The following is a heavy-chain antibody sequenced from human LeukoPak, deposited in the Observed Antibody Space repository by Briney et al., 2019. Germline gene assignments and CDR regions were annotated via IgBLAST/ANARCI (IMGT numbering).Heavy chain of an antibody. CDR2: VTGGAGST. Sequence: GGTLRLSCVASGFTFSNSGLSWVRQALGKGLELVSSVTGGAGSTYYADSVKGRFTISRDNSKNTLYLQMNSLRAEDTAVYYCAKDLTYGGGYFDYWGQGTLVTVSS. CDR3: AKDLTYGGGYFDY. V-gene: IGHV3-23*01. D-gene: IGHD4-23*01. J-gene: IGHJ4*02. CDR1: GFTFSNSG.